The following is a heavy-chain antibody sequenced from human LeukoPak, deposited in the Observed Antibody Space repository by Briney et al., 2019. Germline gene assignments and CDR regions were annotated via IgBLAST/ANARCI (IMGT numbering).Heavy chain of an antibody. CDR2: IRSSSSSI. Sequence: GGSLRLSCAASGSIFNSYTMNWVRQPPGKGLEWVAAIRSSSSSIYYADSVKGRFTISRDDAQNSVFLQMNSLRAEDTAVYYCARDMIVATIMLDYWGQGTLVTVSS. V-gene: IGHV3-21*01. CDR1: GSIFNSYT. J-gene: IGHJ4*02. D-gene: IGHD5-12*01. CDR3: ARDMIVATIMLDY.